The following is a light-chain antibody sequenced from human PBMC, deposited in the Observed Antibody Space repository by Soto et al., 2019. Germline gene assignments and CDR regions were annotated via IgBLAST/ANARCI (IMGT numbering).Light chain of an antibody. J-gene: IGLJ1*01. CDR1: SSDVGVYNY. CDR2: EVN. Sequence: QSALTQPPSASGSPGQSVAISCTGTSSDVGVYNYVSWYQQHPGKAPKLMIYEVNKRPSGVPDRLSGSKSGNTASLTVSGLQAEDEADYYCSSYAGSSNVFGTGTKVTV. V-gene: IGLV2-8*01. CDR3: SSYAGSSNV.